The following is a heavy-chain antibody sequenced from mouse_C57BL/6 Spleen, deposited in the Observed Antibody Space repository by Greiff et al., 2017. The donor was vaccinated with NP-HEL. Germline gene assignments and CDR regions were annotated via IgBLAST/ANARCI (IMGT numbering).Heavy chain of an antibody. J-gene: IGHJ4*01. CDR3: AGGSSYHYAMDY. CDR1: GFTFSDYG. CDR2: ISSGSSTI. D-gene: IGHD1-1*01. V-gene: IGHV5-17*01. Sequence: EVKLVESGGGLVKPGGSLKLSCAASGFTFSDYGMHWVRQAPEKGLEWVAYISSGSSTIYYADTVKGRFTISRDNAKNTLFLQMTSLRSEDTAMYYCAGGSSYHYAMDYWGQGTSVTVSS.